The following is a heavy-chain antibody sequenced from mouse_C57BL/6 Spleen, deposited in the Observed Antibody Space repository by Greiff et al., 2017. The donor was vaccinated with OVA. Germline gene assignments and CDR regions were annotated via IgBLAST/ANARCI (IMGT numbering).Heavy chain of an antibody. Sequence: VQGVESGAELAKPGASVKLSCKASGYTFTSYWMHWVKQRPGQGLEWIGYINPSSGYTKYNQKFKDKATLTADKSSSTAYMQLSSLTYEDSAVYYCARSNDGYYLAYWGQGTLVTVSA. CDR2: INPSSGYT. CDR1: GYTFTSYW. D-gene: IGHD2-3*01. CDR3: ARSNDGYYLAY. V-gene: IGHV1-7*01. J-gene: IGHJ3*01.